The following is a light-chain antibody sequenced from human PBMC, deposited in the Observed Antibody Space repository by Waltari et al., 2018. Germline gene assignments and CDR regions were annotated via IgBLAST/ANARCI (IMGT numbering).Light chain of an antibody. J-gene: IGLJ1*01. V-gene: IGLV2-11*01. CDR1: SSDVF. CDR2: DVS. Sequence: QSALTQHRSVSGSPGQSVTISCTGISSDVFVSWYQEHPGKAPKVVIYDVSKRPSGVPERFSGSKSGSTASLTISGLQDEDEADYYCCSYVSGYIYDFGTGTKVTVL. CDR3: CSYVSGYIYD.